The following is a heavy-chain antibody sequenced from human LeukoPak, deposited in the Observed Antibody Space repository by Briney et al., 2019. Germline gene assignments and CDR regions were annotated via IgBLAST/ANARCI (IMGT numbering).Heavy chain of an antibody. D-gene: IGHD5/OR15-5a*01. CDR1: GFRFSTYS. V-gene: IGHV3-48*01. Sequence: GGSLRLSCAASGFRFSTYSMNWVRQAPGRGLEWISYISHSGGAEHYTDSVKGRFTISRDNAKNALYLQMNRLRVEDTAVCFCARDSVFAFDYWSQGTLVTVSS. CDR2: ISHSGGAE. J-gene: IGHJ4*02. CDR3: ARDSVFAFDY.